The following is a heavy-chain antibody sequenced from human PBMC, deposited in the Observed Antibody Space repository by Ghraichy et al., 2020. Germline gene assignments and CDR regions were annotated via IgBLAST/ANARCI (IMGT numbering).Heavy chain of an antibody. V-gene: IGHV3-23*01. D-gene: IGHD5-18*01. Sequence: GGSLRLSCAASGFTFSNYAMSWVRQAPGKGLEWVSTISGSGDSTHNADSVKGRFTISRDNSKNTLYLQMNSLRAEDTAVYYCAKDPRDGYSYGYSWFDPWGQGTLVTVSS. CDR1: GFTFSNYA. CDR2: ISGSGDST. CDR3: AKDPRDGYSYGYSWFDP. J-gene: IGHJ5*02.